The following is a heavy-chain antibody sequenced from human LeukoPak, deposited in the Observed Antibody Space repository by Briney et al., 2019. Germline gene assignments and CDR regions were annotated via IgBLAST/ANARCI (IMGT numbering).Heavy chain of an antibody. CDR3: AKGQNQGANWGSNYFDC. D-gene: IGHD7-27*01. J-gene: IGHJ4*02. Sequence: GGSLRLSCAASGFTFSSYGMHWVRQAPGKGLEWVAVISYDGSNKYYADSVKGRFTISRDNSKNTLYLQMNSLRAEDTAVYYCAKGQNQGANWGSNYFDCWGQGTLVTVSS. CDR1: GFTFSSYG. CDR2: ISYDGSNK. V-gene: IGHV3-30*18.